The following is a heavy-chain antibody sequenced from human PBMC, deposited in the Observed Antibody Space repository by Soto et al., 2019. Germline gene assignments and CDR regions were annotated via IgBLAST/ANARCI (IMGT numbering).Heavy chain of an antibody. Sequence: QVQLVQSGAEVKKPGSSVKVSCKASGGTFSSYTISWVRQAPGQGVEWMGRIIPILGIANYAQKFQGRVTITADKSTSTAYMELSSLRSEDTALYYCASRYDSSDYWGQGTLVTVSS. J-gene: IGHJ4*02. CDR2: IIPILGIA. D-gene: IGHD3-22*01. CDR1: GGTFSSYT. CDR3: ASRYDSSDY. V-gene: IGHV1-69*02.